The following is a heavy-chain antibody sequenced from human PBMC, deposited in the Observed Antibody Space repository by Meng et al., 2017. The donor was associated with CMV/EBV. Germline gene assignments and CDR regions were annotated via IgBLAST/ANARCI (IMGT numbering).Heavy chain of an antibody. J-gene: IGHJ4*02. CDR1: GFTFSSDW. Sequence: GESLKISCVVSGFTFSSDWMSWVRQAPGKGLEWVANIKQDGSEKYYVDSVKGRFTISRDNAKNSLYLQINSLIAEDTAVYSCARSRSGGGWYYFDYWGQGTLVTVSS. CDR2: IKQDGSEK. CDR3: ARSRSGGGWYYFDY. D-gene: IGHD6-19*01. V-gene: IGHV3-7*01.